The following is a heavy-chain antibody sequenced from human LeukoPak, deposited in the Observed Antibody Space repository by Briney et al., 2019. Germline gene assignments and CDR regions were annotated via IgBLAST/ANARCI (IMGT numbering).Heavy chain of an antibody. CDR1: GYSISSGYY. CDR3: ARRRYYGDFFDY. V-gene: IGHV4-38-2*01. J-gene: IGHJ4*02. Sequence: SETLSLTCAVSGYSISSGYYWGWIRKPPGKGLEWIGGIYHSGSTYYNPSLKSRVTISVDTSKNQFSLKLSSVTAADTAVYYCARRRYYGDFFDYWGQGTLVTVSS. CDR2: IYHSGST. D-gene: IGHD3-9*01.